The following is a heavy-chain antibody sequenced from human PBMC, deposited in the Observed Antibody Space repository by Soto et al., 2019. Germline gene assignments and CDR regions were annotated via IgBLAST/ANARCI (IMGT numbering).Heavy chain of an antibody. CDR1: GGSFSGYY. CDR2: INHSGST. V-gene: IGHV4-34*01. CDR3: ARGSGITGTTSRVDWFDP. D-gene: IGHD1-20*01. Sequence: SETLSLTCAVYGGSFSGYYWSWIRQPPGKGLEWIGEINHSGSTNYNPSLKSRVTISVDTSKNQFSLKLSSVTAADTAVYYCARGSGITGTTSRVDWFDPWGQGTLVTVSS. J-gene: IGHJ5*02.